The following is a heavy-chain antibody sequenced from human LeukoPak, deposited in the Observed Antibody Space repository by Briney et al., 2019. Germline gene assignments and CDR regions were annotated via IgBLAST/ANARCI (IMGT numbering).Heavy chain of an antibody. CDR3: ARERAYASGSFSPSEYFQQ. V-gene: IGHV1-3*01. D-gene: IGHD3-10*01. CDR2: INAGNGNT. Sequence: ASVKVSCKASGYTFTSYAMHWVRQAPGQRLEWMGWINAGNGNTKYSQKFQGRVTITRDTSASTAYMELSSLRSEDTAVYYCARERAYASGSFSPSEYFQQWGQGTLVTVSS. CDR1: GYTFTSYA. J-gene: IGHJ1*01.